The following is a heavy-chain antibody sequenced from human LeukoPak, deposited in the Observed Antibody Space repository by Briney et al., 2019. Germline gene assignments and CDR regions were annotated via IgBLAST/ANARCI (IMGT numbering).Heavy chain of an antibody. J-gene: IGHJ6*03. CDR2: IYLTGT. CDR3: ARHIGGGIEDMDV. D-gene: IGHD3-16*02. Sequence: PSETLSLTCTVSGGSIGTYYWSWVRQSPGTGLEWIGYIYLTGTRYNPYLQSRVTISVDRSRNPFFLKMASVTAADTAVYYCARHIGGGIEDMDVWGRGTKVTVSS. CDR1: GGSIGTYY. V-gene: IGHV4-59*08.